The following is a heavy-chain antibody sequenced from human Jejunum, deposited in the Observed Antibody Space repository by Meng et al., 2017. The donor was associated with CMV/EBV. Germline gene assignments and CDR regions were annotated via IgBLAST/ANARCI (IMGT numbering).Heavy chain of an antibody. Sequence: INWVRQAPGQGLEWMGWMNPNNGNTGYAQKCQGRFTMTWNTSISTAYMELSSLRSEDTAIYYCASHQQFCSGGSCYSLGYYYGMDVWGQGTTVTVSS. D-gene: IGHD2-15*01. CDR3: ASHQQFCSGGSCYSLGYYYGMDV. V-gene: IGHV1-8*01. J-gene: IGHJ6*02. CDR2: MNPNNGNT.